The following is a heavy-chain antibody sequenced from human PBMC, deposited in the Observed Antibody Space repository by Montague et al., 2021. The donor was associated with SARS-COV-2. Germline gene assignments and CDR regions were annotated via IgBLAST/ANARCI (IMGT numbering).Heavy chain of an antibody. CDR2: IYYSGST. J-gene: IGHJ4*02. D-gene: IGHD3-10*01. Sequence: SETLSLTCTVSGGSISSSSYYWGWIRQPPGKGLEWIGSIYYSGSTYYNPSLKSRVTISVDTSKNQFSLKLSSVTAADTAVYYCASERMYGSWSYYNPFLPVGYWGQGTLATVSS. V-gene: IGHV4-39*01. CDR1: GGSISSSSYY. CDR3: ASERMYGSWSYYNPFLPVGY.